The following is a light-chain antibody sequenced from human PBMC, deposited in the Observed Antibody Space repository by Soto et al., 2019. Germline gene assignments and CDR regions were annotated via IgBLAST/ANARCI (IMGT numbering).Light chain of an antibody. V-gene: IGLV1-44*01. CDR1: SSNIGTNT. J-gene: IGLJ3*02. Sequence: QSVLTQPPSASGTPGQRVTISCSGSSSNIGTNTVNWYQQLPGTAPKLLIYGNNQRPSGVPDRFSGSKSGTSASLAISGLQSGDEADYYCAAWDDSLNGFWVFGGGTKLTVL. CDR2: GNN. CDR3: AAWDDSLNGFWV.